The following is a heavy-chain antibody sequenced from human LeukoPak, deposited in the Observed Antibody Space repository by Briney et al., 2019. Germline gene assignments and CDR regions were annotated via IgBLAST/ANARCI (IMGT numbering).Heavy chain of an antibody. Sequence: GGSLRLSCAASGFTVSSNYMSWVRQAPGKGLEWVSVIYSGGSTYYADSVKGRFTIPRDNSKNTLYLQMNSLRAEDTAVYYCARKYYYDSSGYSYYFDYWGQGTLVTVSS. J-gene: IGHJ4*02. D-gene: IGHD3-22*01. CDR3: ARKYYYDSSGYSYYFDY. CDR2: IYSGGST. V-gene: IGHV3-53*01. CDR1: GFTVSSNY.